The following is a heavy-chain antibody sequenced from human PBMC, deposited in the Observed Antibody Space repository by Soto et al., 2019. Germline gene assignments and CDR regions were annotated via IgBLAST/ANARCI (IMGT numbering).Heavy chain of an antibody. V-gene: IGHV6-1*01. D-gene: IGHD6-19*01. CDR2: TYYRSKWYN. Sequence: QTLSLTCVISGDSVSSNRATWNWIRQSPSRGLEWLGRTYYRSKWYNDYAVSVKSRLTINPDTSKNQVSLQLSSVTPEDTAVYYCASDAISSDWPRAYHYNALDVRGQGTTVTVSS. CDR1: GDSVSSNRAT. J-gene: IGHJ6*02. CDR3: ASDAISSDWPRAYHYNALDV.